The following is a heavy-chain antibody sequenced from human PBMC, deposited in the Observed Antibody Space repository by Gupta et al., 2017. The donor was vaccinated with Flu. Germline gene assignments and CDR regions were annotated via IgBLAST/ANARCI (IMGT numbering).Heavy chain of an antibody. D-gene: IGHD1-26*01. Sequence: WRWIRQTQTKGLEWIGYTSQAGTTSYNPSLKSRATISVDKPKHQFHLNLSSVTAADTAVYYCARVHMVGAWAPFDPWCRGPLVTVAS. CDR3: ARVHMVGAWAPFDP. J-gene: IGHJ5*02. V-gene: IGHV4-30-2*01. CDR2: TSQAGTT.